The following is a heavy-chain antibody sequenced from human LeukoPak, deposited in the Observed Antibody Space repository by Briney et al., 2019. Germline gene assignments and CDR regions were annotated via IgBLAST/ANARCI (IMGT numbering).Heavy chain of an antibody. Sequence: SQTLSLTCTVSGGSISSGSYYWSWIRQPAGKGLEWIGRIYTSGSTNYNPSLKSRVTISVDTSKNQFPLKLSSVTAADTAVYYCARDRKYYYDSSGYYNYYFDYWGQGTLVTVSS. V-gene: IGHV4-61*02. CDR2: IYTSGST. CDR3: ARDRKYYYDSSGYYNYYFDY. D-gene: IGHD3-22*01. J-gene: IGHJ4*02. CDR1: GGSISSGSYY.